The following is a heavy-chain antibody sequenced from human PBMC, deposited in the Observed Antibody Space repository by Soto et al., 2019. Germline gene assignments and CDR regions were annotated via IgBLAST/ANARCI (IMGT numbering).Heavy chain of an antibody. CDR2: IIPVFGRV. CDR1: GGTFSSRA. D-gene: IGHD1-26*01. CDR3: ANSRGGTFVGYPGMDI. Sequence: QVQLVQSGPEVKKTGTSVKVSCKASGGTFSSRAISWVRQAPGQGLEWMGGIIPVFGRVNYAEKFQDRVTITADESTGTVDMELSSLRSEDTALYYCANSRGGTFVGYPGMDIWGQGTTVSVSS. J-gene: IGHJ6*02. V-gene: IGHV1-69*01.